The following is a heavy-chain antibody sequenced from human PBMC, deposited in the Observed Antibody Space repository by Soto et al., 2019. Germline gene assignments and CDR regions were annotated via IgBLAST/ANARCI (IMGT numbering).Heavy chain of an antibody. CDR3: AKGDLLTGVAHFDY. D-gene: IGHD7-27*01. V-gene: IGHV3-23*01. CDR1: GLTFSDYA. CDR2: MSGSSSTT. Sequence: PGGSLRLSCATSGLTFSDYAMSWVRQAPGGGLEWVSSMSGSSSTTYYADSVRGRFTISRDRSKNTLYLQMSSLRAEDTALYYCAKGDLLTGVAHFDYWGQGTLVTVSS. J-gene: IGHJ4*02.